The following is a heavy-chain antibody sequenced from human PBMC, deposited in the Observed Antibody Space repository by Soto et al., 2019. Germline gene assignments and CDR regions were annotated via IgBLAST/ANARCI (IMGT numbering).Heavy chain of an antibody. CDR3: ATASGSTYGGPYYYSALDV. Sequence: QVQLQESGPGLVKSSETLSLTCTVSGGSISRYYWSWIRQPPGKGLEWIGYIYYSGSTKYNPSLKSRVTLSVDTSKYQFSLTVSSVTAADTAVYYCATASGSTYGGPYYYSALDVWGQGTTVTVSS. D-gene: IGHD2-15*01. V-gene: IGHV4-59*08. J-gene: IGHJ6*02. CDR1: GGSISRYY. CDR2: IYYSGST.